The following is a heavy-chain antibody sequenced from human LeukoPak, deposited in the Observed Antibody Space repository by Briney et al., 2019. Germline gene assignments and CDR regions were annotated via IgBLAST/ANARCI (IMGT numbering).Heavy chain of an antibody. D-gene: IGHD4-17*01. V-gene: IGHV3-74*03. CDR3: AKAPRMTTMTTGWFDP. Sequence: GGSLRLSCAASSGFTFTNYWMHWVRQAPGKGLVWVSRINTDGTTTTYADSVTGRFTISRDNSKNTLYLQMNSLRADDAAVYYCAKAPRMTTMTTGWFDPWGQGTLVTVSS. CDR1: GFTFTNYW. J-gene: IGHJ5*02. CDR2: INTDGTTT.